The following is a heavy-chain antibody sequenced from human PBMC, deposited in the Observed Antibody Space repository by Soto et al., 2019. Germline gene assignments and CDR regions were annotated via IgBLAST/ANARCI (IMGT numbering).Heavy chain of an antibody. Sequence: AASVKVSCKASGYTFTRYYINWVRQAPGQGLEWMGIINPATGITNYAQNFEGRITMTRDTSTSTVYMELSRLRSDDTAVYYCARDRVSMDVWGRGTTVTVSS. J-gene: IGHJ6*02. CDR1: GYTFTRYY. V-gene: IGHV1-46*01. CDR3: ARDRVSMDV. CDR2: INPATGIT. D-gene: IGHD3-10*01.